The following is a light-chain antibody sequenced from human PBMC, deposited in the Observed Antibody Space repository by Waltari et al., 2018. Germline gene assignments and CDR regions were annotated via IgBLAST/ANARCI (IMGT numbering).Light chain of an antibody. CDR2: WAS. CDR3: QHYYRAPYS. CDR1: HSLLFGSSRNY. Sequence: IVMTQSPASLAVYLGARATINCKSNHSLLFGSSRNYLAWYQQRRGQPPKLLLYWASIRESGVPDRIVGSGSGTDFTLTINNLQAEDVALYYCQHYYRAPYSFGQGTKLEI. J-gene: IGKJ2*03. V-gene: IGKV4-1*01.